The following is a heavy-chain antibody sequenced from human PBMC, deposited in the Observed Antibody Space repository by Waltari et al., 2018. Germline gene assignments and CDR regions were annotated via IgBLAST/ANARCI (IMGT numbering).Heavy chain of an antibody. CDR3: ATYIGASVGTAAFDV. J-gene: IGHJ3*01. V-gene: IGHV4-39*01. Sequence: QLQLQESGPGPVKPSETLSPTCSVSGGSIDPPTHYWSWIRQPPGQGLEWIGTISYAGTTYTNPSLRSRLTMSRDTSKNQLSLTLGSTTAADTAVYYCATYIGASVGTAAFDVWGQGTMVTVSS. D-gene: IGHD5-12*01. CDR2: ISYAGTT. CDR1: GGSIDPPTHY.